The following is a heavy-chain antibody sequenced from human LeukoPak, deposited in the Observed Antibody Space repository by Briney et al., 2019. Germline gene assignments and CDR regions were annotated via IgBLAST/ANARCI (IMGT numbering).Heavy chain of an antibody. V-gene: IGHV3-23*01. CDR1: GFTFSSYV. CDR2: ISGSGGST. J-gene: IGHJ6*03. CDR3: AKGLKYYDFWSGYPLYMDV. Sequence: GGSLRLSCAASGFTFSSYVMSWVRQAPGKGLEWVSAISGSGGSTYYADSVKGRFTISRDNSKNTLYLQMNSLRAEDTAVYYCAKGLKYYDFWSGYPLYMDVWGKGTTVTVSS. D-gene: IGHD3-3*01.